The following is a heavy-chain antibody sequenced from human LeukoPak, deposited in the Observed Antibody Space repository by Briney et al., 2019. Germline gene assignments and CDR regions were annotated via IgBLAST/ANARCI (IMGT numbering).Heavy chain of an antibody. V-gene: IGHV3-23*01. J-gene: IGHJ4*02. CDR3: VRNLAVAGTCFDS. Sequence: GGSLRLSCAASGFTFSSYAMSWVRQAPGKGLEWVSAISGSGGSTYYADSVKGRFTISRDNSKNTLYLQMNSLRAEDTAVYYCVRNLAVAGTCFDSWGQGTLVTVSS. CDR1: GFTFSSYA. CDR2: ISGSGGST. D-gene: IGHD6-19*01.